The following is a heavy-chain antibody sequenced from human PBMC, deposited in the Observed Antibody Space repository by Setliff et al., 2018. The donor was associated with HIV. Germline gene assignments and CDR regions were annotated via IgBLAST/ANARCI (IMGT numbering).Heavy chain of an antibody. J-gene: IGHJ6*03. Sequence: TLSLTCAVSGGSISSRNWWSWVRQPPGKGLEWIGEINHSGSTNYNPSLKSRVTISVDTSKNQFSLKLSSVTAADTSVYYCNIYYYYYMDVWGKGTTVTVSS. CDR2: INHSGST. V-gene: IGHV4-4*02. CDR3: NIYYYYYMDV. CDR1: GGSISSRNW.